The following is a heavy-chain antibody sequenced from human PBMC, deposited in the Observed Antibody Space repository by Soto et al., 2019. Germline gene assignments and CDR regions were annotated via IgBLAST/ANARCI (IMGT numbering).Heavy chain of an antibody. CDR2: ISGSGGTT. CDR1: GFTFSSYA. CDR3: AKGSNNFDY. J-gene: IGHJ4*02. Sequence: PGGSLRLSCAASGFTFSSYAMSWARQAPGKGLEWVSAISGSGGTTYFADSVKGRFTISRDNSKNTLYLQMSSLRAEDTAAYYCAKGSNNFDYWGQGTLVTVSS. D-gene: IGHD1-26*01. V-gene: IGHV3-23*01.